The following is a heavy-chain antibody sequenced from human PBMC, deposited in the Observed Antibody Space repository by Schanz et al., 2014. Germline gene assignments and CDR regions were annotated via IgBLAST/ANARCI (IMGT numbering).Heavy chain of an antibody. CDR1: GGSISSGGYT. CDR2: IYYSGST. D-gene: IGHD6-13*01. V-gene: IGHV4-30-4*07. Sequence: QVQLQESGPGLVKPSQTLSLTCAVSGGSISSGGYTWSWIRQPPGKGLEWIGYIYYSGSTYYNPSLKGRVTKSVDTSKNQFSRMLGSVTAADTAVYYCARAAGPVDYWGQGTLVTVSS. J-gene: IGHJ4*02. CDR3: ARAAGPVDY.